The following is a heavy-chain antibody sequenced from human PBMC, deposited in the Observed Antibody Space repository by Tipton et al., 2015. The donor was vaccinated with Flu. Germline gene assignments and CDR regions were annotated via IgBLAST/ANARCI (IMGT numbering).Heavy chain of an antibody. Sequence: SLRLSCTAPGFTFHDAWMSWVRQAPGKGLEWVGRILSKTDGGTTDYAAPVKGRFTISRDDSKNTVDLRMNSLKTEDTAMYYCISEVGVLRYAGWGQGTLVTVSS. D-gene: IGHD3-9*01. J-gene: IGHJ4*02. CDR2: ILSKTDGGTT. CDR1: GFTFHDAW. V-gene: IGHV3-15*01. CDR3: ISEVGVLRYAG.